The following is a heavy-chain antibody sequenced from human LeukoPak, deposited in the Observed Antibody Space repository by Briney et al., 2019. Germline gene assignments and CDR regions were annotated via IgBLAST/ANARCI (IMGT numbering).Heavy chain of an antibody. CDR1: GFTFNNYA. J-gene: IGHJ4*02. CDR2: VSGSGDS. V-gene: IGHV3-23*01. CDR3: ARNKYYFDY. Sequence: GGSLRLSCAASGFTFNNYAMSWVRQAPGKGLEWVSAVSGSGDSYYADSVKGRFTISRDNSKNTLYLQMNSLRAEDAAVYYCARNKYYFDYWGQGTLVTVSS. D-gene: IGHD1/OR15-1a*01.